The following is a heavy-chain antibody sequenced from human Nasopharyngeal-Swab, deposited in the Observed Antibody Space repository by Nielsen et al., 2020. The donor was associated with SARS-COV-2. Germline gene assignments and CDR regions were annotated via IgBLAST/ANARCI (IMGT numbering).Heavy chain of an antibody. D-gene: IGHD6-13*01. CDR1: GYTLTELS. V-gene: IGHV1-24*01. Sequence: ASVKVSCKVSGYTLTELSMHWVRQAPGKGLEWMGGFDPEDGETIYAQKFQGRVTMTEGTSTDTAYMELSSLRSEDTAVYYCATASGIAAAGPPYWYFDLWGRGTLVTVSS. CDR3: ATASGIAAAGPPYWYFDL. CDR2: FDPEDGET. J-gene: IGHJ2*01.